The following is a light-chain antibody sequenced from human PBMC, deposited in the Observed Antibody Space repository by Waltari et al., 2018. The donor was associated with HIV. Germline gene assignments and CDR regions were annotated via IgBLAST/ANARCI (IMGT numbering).Light chain of an antibody. CDR3: GSRDSSGYSFA. Sequence: SSDLTQDPGVSVALGQIVRIPCQGDSLRPYYAAWYQQKPGQAPILSLYGTKNRPAGVPDRFSGSTSGNTASLTITGAQAVDEADYYCGSRDSSGYSFAFGPGTKVTVL. CDR1: SLRPYY. J-gene: IGLJ1*01. CDR2: GTK. V-gene: IGLV3-19*01.